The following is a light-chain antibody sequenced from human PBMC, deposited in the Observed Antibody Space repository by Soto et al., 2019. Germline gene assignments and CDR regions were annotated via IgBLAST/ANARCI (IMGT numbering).Light chain of an antibody. J-gene: IGKJ4*01. Sequence: DIQMTQSPSTLSASVGDRVTITCRASQSISSWLAWYQQKPGKAPKLLIYKASSLESGVPSRFSGSGSGTEFTLTISRLEPEDFAVYYCQQYGDSLLTFGGGTRVEMK. V-gene: IGKV1-5*03. CDR2: KAS. CDR3: QQYGDSLLT. CDR1: QSISSW.